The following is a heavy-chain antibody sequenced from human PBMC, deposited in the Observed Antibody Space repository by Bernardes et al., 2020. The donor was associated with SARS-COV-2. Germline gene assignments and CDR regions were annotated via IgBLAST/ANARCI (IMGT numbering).Heavy chain of an antibody. CDR3: VKRRAIFELWAGNLDH. CDR1: GFSFNNYG. V-gene: IGHV3-30*18. Sequence: GSLRLSCVASGFSFNNYGMHWVRQAPGKGLEWVAFISYEGSRKYYLDSLKGRFTISRDFSKNTLYLQMNSLREDDTAVYYCVKRRAIFELWAGNLDHWGQGTLVTVSS. D-gene: IGHD3-10*02. CDR2: ISYEGSRK. J-gene: IGHJ4*02.